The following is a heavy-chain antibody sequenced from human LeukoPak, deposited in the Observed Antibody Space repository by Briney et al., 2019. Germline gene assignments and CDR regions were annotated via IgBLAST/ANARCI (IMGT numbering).Heavy chain of an antibody. CDR1: GGSISSYY. Sequence: PSETLSLTCTVSGGSISSYYWSWIRQPPGKGLEWIGYIYYSGSTNYNPSLKSRVTISVDTSKNQFSLKLSSVTAADTAVYYCAIGDYYDSSGYLLPLDYWGQGTLVTVSS. D-gene: IGHD3-22*01. CDR3: AIGDYYDSSGYLLPLDY. CDR2: IYYSGST. J-gene: IGHJ4*02. V-gene: IGHV4-59*08.